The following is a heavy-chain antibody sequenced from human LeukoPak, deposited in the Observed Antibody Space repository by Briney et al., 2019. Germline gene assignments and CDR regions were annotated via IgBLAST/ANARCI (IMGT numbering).Heavy chain of an antibody. CDR2: ISGSGGST. Sequence: GESLRLSCAASGFTFSSYAMSWVRQAPGKGLEWVSAISGSGGSTYYADSVKGRFTISRDNSKNTLYLQMNSLRAEDTAVYYCAKVMYPTGDFLSVDYWGQGTLVTVSS. V-gene: IGHV3-23*01. CDR1: GFTFSSYA. D-gene: IGHD7-27*01. CDR3: AKVMYPTGDFLSVDY. J-gene: IGHJ4*02.